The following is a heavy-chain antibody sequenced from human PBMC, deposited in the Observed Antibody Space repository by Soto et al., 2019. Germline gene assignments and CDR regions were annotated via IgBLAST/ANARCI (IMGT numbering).Heavy chain of an antibody. CDR2: ISASTSKT. CDR1: GYTLSSYG. J-gene: IGHJ5*02. Sequence: ASVKVSCKASGYTLSSYGISWVRQAPGQGLEWMGWISASTSKTKYAQKFQGRVTMTTDRSTSTVDMELRGLRSDDTAVYYCARVEAAMSGHWFDPWGQGTLVTVSS. D-gene: IGHD2-2*01. V-gene: IGHV1-18*01. CDR3: ARVEAAMSGHWFDP.